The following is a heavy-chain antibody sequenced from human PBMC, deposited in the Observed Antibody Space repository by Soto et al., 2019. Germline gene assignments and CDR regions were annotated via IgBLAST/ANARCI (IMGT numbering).Heavy chain of an antibody. V-gene: IGHV3-48*01. Sequence: GGSLRLSCAASGFTFSSYSMNWVRQAPGKGLEWVSYISSSSTIYYADSVKGRFTISRDNAKNSLYLQMNSLRAEETAVYYCARDRGAGYCRGGSCYSYAFGIWGQGKMVTVSS. CDR3: ARDRGAGYCRGGSCYSYAFGI. D-gene: IGHD2-15*01. J-gene: IGHJ3*02. CDR2: ISSSSTI. CDR1: GFTFSSYS.